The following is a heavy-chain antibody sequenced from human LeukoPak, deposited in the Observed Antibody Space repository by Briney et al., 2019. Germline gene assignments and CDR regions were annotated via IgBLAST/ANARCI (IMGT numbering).Heavy chain of an antibody. Sequence: PSETLSLTCTVSGGSISSGGYYWSWIRQHPGKGLEWIGYIYYSGSTYYNPSLKSRVTISVDTSKNQFSLKLSSVTAVDTAVYYCARTLAGITMIEGNWFDPWGQGTLVTVSS. CDR2: IYYSGST. J-gene: IGHJ5*02. D-gene: IGHD3-22*01. CDR3: ARTLAGITMIEGNWFDP. V-gene: IGHV4-31*03. CDR1: GGSISSGGYY.